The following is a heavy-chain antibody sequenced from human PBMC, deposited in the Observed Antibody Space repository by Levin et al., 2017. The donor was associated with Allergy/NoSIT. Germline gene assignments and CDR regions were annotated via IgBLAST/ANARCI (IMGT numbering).Heavy chain of an antibody. D-gene: IGHD6-19*01. CDR3: ARVGIGAVAGLFDY. CDR2: IYYSGST. V-gene: IGHV4-31*03. Sequence: SQTLSLTCTVSGGSISSGGYYWSWIRQHPGKGLECIGYIYYSGSTYYNPSLKSRITISVDTSKNQFSLKLSSVTVADTAVYYCARVGIGAVAGLFDYWGQGALVTVSS. J-gene: IGHJ4*02. CDR1: GGSISSGGYY.